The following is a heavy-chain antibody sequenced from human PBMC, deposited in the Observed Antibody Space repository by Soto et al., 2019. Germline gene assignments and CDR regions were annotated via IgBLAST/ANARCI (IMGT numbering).Heavy chain of an antibody. J-gene: IGHJ6*02. CDR2: IIPIFGAA. V-gene: IGHV1-69*01. CDR1: GGTFNSYA. D-gene: IGHD3-10*01. Sequence: QVQLVQSGAEVKKPGSSVKVSCMPSGGTFNSYAISWVRQAPGQGLEWMGGIIPIFGAAHDAQKFQGRVTITADESTSTAYMELSSLRSEDTAVYFCASGTSGKDYYYAMDVWGQGTTVTVSS. CDR3: ASGTSGKDYYYAMDV.